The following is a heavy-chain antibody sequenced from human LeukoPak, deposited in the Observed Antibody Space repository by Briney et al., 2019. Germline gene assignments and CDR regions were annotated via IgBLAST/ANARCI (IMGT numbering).Heavy chain of an antibody. J-gene: IGHJ6*03. V-gene: IGHV3-21*01. CDR2: ISSSSSYI. CDR1: GFTFSSYS. D-gene: IGHD5-18*01. CDR3: ASCKGGYSYTHMDV. Sequence: KPGGSLRLSCAASGFTFSSYSMNWVRQAPGKGLEWVSSISSSSSYIYYADSVKGRFTISRDNAKNSLYLQMNSLRAEDTAVYYCASCKGGYSYTHMDVWGKGTTVTVSS.